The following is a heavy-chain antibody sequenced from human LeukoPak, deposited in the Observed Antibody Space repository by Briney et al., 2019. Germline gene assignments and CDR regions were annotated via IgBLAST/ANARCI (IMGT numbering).Heavy chain of an antibody. CDR2: INPNSGGT. J-gene: IGHJ4*02. V-gene: IGHV1-2*06. CDR1: GYTFTGYY. Sequence: GASVKVSCKASGYTFTGYYMHWVRQAPGQGLEWMGRINPNSGGTNYAQKFQGRVTMTRDTPISTAYMELSRLRSDDTAVYYCAREYSSSWYERILDYWGQGTLVTVSS. CDR3: AREYSSSWYERILDY. D-gene: IGHD6-13*01.